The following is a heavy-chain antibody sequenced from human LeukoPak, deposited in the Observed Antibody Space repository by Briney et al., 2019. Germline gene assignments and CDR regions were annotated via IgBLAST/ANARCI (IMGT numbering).Heavy chain of an antibody. V-gene: IGHV3-73*01. D-gene: IGHD3-3*02. Sequence: GGSLKLSCAAPGFTFSGSAMRWVRQASGKGLEWVGRIRSKANSYATAYAASVKGRFTISRDDSKNTAYLQMNSLKTEDTAVYYCTIFLSLGMPPYWGQGTLVTVSS. CDR1: GFTFSGSA. CDR2: IRSKANSYAT. J-gene: IGHJ4*02. CDR3: TIFLSLGMPPY.